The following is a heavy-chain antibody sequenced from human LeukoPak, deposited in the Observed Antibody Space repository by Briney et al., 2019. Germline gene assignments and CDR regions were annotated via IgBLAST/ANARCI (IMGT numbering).Heavy chain of an antibody. Sequence: ASVKVSCKVSGYTLTELSMHWVRQAPGKGLEWMGGFDPEDGETIYAQKFQGRVTVTEDTSTDTAYMELSSLRSEDTAVYYCARAANSGSYYAEYFQHWGQGTLVTVSS. CDR2: FDPEDGET. D-gene: IGHD1-26*01. J-gene: IGHJ1*01. CDR1: GYTLTELS. V-gene: IGHV1-24*01. CDR3: ARAANSGSYYAEYFQH.